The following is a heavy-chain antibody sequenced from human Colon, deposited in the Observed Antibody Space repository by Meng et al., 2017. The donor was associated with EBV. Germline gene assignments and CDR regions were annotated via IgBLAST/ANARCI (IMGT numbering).Heavy chain of an antibody. J-gene: IGHJ4*02. CDR2: INHSGST. Sequence: QVQLTQWGAGLLKLSGTLSPTCAGYGGSFSYYYWTWIRQPPVTGLEWIGEINHSGSTNYNPSLKSRVTMSVDKSKNQFSLQLTSVTAADTAVYYCARNGDYNPGLYWGQGTLVTVSS. V-gene: IGHV4-34*01. CDR3: ARNGDYNPGLY. CDR1: GGSFSYYY. D-gene: IGHD4-17*01.